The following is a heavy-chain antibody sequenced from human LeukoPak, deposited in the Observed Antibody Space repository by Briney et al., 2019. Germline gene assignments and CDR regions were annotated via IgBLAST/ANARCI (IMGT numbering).Heavy chain of an antibody. CDR3: AKGDYDSSVYYFDY. V-gene: IGHV3-9*01. Sequence: GGSLRLSCAASGFTFDDYAMHWVRHAPGKGLEWVSGISWNSGSIGYADSVKGRFTISRYNAKNSLYLQMNSLRAEDTALYYCAKGDYDSSVYYFDYWGQGTLVTVSS. D-gene: IGHD3-22*01. CDR1: GFTFDDYA. CDR2: ISWNSGSI. J-gene: IGHJ4*02.